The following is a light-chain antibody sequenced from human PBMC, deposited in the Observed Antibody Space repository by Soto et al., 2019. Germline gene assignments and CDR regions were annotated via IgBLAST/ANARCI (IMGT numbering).Light chain of an antibody. CDR2: DSS. CDR1: QSLSSNF. CDR3: QQYDISSWT. Sequence: EIVLTQSPATLSLSPGERATLSCRASQSLSSNFLAWYQQKPGQPPRLLIYDSSTRATGFPDRFSGSGSGTDLTLTISRLEPEDFAVYYCQQYDISSWTLGQVTKVEIK. J-gene: IGKJ1*01. V-gene: IGKV3-20*01.